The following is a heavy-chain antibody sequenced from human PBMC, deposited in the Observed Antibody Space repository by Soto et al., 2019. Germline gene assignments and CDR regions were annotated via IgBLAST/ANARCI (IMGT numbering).Heavy chain of an antibody. J-gene: IGHJ4*02. Sequence: ASVKVSCKASGYTFTGLYIHWVRLAPGQGLEWMEWINPNSGGTNYAEKFQGRVTMTRDTSISTAYMELSSLRSDDTAVYYCARDHGWWSFDYWGQGALVTVSS. CDR2: INPNSGGT. CDR3: ARDHGWWSFDY. CDR1: GYTFTGLY. V-gene: IGHV1-2*02. D-gene: IGHD2-8*02.